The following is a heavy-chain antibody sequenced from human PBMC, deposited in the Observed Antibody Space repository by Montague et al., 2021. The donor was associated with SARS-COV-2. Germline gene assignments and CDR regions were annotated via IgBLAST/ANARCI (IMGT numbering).Heavy chain of an antibody. D-gene: IGHD3-10*01. CDR1: GGSINSSSYY. J-gene: IGHJ4*02. CDR2: IYYSTST. V-gene: IGHV4-39*01. CDR3: ARRKDYYGSGSYPN. Sequence: SETLSLTCTVSGGSINSSSYYWGWIRQPQGMGLDWIGSIYYSTSTYYNLSLKSRVTISIDTSKNQFSLKLSSVTAADTAVYACARRKDYYGSGSYPNWGQGTLVTVSS.